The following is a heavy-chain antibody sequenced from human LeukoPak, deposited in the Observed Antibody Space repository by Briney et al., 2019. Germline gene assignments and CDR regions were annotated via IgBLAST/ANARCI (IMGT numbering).Heavy chain of an antibody. Sequence: GGSLRLSCAASGFTFSSYWMHWVRQAPGKGLVWVSRINNDGSSTTYADSVKGRFTISRDNAKNSLYLQMNSLRVEDTAVYYCASATKIDYWGQGTLVTVSS. CDR2: INNDGSST. J-gene: IGHJ4*02. CDR3: ASATKIDY. CDR1: GFTFSSYW. D-gene: IGHD5-12*01. V-gene: IGHV3-74*01.